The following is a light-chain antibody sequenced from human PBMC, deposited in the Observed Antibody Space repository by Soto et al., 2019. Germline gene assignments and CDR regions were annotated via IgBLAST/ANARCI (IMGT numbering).Light chain of an antibody. J-gene: IGKJ4*01. CDR3: QQFDNLPLT. CDR2: DVS. CDR1: QDISNY. V-gene: IGKV1-33*01. Sequence: DIQMTQSPSSLSASVGDRVTITCQASQDISNYLKWYQQKPGKAPKILIYDVSVLEAGVPSRFSGGGSGTHFTLTISGLQAEDAATYYCQQFDNLPLTFAGGTKVEIK.